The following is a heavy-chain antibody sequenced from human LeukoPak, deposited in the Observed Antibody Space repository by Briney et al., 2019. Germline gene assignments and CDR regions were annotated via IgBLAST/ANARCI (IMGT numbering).Heavy chain of an antibody. Sequence: SETLSLTCTVSGGSISSYYWSWIRQPAGKGLEWIGYIYTSGSTNYNPSLKSRVTISVDTSKNQFPLKLSSVTAADTAVYYCARQEERYSYGRALYYFDYWGQGTLVTVSS. CDR3: ARQEERYSYGRALYYFDY. D-gene: IGHD5-18*01. CDR1: GGSISSYY. CDR2: IYTSGST. J-gene: IGHJ4*02. V-gene: IGHV4-4*09.